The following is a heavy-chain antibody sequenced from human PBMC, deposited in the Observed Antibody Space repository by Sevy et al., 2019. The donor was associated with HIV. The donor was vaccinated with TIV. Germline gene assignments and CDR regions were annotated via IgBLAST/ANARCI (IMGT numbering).Heavy chain of an antibody. CDR3: ARVGYCSSTSCRPHNFDY. J-gene: IGHJ4*02. Sequence: ASVKVSCKASGYTFTGYYMHWVRQAPGQGLEWMGRINPNSGGTNYAQKFQGRVTMTRDTSISTAYMELSRLRSDDTAVYYCARVGYCSSTSCRPHNFDYWGQETLVTVSS. CDR1: GYTFTGYY. V-gene: IGHV1-2*06. D-gene: IGHD2-2*03. CDR2: INPNSGGT.